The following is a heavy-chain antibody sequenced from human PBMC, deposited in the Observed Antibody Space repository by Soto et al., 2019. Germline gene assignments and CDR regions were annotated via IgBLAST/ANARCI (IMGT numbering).Heavy chain of an antibody. Sequence: VASVKVSCKASGYTFTSYGISWVRQAPGQGLEWMGWISAYNGNTNYAQKLQGRVTMTTDTSTSTAYMELRSLRSDDTAVYYCARVEGCGGDCYNKFDPWGQGTLVTVSS. D-gene: IGHD2-21*02. J-gene: IGHJ5*02. CDR1: GYTFTSYG. V-gene: IGHV1-18*04. CDR3: ARVEGCGGDCYNKFDP. CDR2: ISAYNGNT.